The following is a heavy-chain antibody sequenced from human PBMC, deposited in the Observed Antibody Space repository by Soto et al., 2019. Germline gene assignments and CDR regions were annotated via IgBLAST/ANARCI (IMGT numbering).Heavy chain of an antibody. Sequence: GGSLRLSCAASGFTVSSNYMSWVRQAPGKGLEWVSVIYSGGSTYYADFVKGRFSISRDNYKNTLYLQMNSLRAEDTAVYYCERVLAGDLWYFDLWGRGTLVTVSS. CDR3: ERVLAGDLWYFDL. J-gene: IGHJ2*01. CDR1: GFTVSSNY. CDR2: IYSGGST. V-gene: IGHV3-66*02. D-gene: IGHD3-3*02.